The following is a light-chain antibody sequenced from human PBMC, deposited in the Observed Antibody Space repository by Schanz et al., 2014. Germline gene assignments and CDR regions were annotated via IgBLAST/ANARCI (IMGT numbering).Light chain of an antibody. V-gene: IGLV1-44*01. CDR1: SSNIGSNT. CDR3: QSYDSTLWV. J-gene: IGLJ3*02. Sequence: SVLTQPPSASGTPGQRVTISCSGSSSNIGSNTVNWYQQLPGTAPKLLIYSNNQRPSGVPDRFSGSKYGTSASLAITGLQAEDEADYYCQSYDSTLWVFGGGTKVTVL. CDR2: SNN.